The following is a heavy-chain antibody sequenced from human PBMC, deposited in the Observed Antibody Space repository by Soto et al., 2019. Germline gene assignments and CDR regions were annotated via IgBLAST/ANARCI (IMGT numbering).Heavy chain of an antibody. CDR3: ATKPNGLYYFDY. CDR2: IYSSGVT. D-gene: IGHD2-8*01. J-gene: IGHJ4*02. V-gene: IGHV4-31*03. CDR1: GGSISSAGYY. Sequence: QVQLQESGPGLVQPSQTLSLTCTVSGGSISSAGYYWSWIRQHPGKGLEWIGYIYSSGVTYYDPSLKSRVTMSVDMSKNQVSLRLSSVTAADTAVYYCATKPNGLYYFDYWGQGALVTVSS.